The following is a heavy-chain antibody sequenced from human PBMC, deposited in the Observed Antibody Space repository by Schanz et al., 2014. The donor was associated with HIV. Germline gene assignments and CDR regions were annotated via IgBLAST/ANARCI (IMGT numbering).Heavy chain of an antibody. V-gene: IGHV4-31*02. J-gene: IGHJ6*02. Sequence: QVHLQESGPGLVKPSQTLSLTCSVSGYSISRGGYYWSWIRQHPGKGLEWIGYIYHSGSTYYNPSLKTRVTISVDTSKNQFSLKLRSVTAADTAMYYCAREGMEQMVNILDVWGQGTRVNVSS. CDR2: IYHSGST. CDR1: GYSISRGGYY. CDR3: AREGMEQMVNILDV. D-gene: IGHD6-13*01.